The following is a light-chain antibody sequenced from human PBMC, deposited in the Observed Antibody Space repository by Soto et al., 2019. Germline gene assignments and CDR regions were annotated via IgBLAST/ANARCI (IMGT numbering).Light chain of an antibody. CDR1: QSISTE. J-gene: IGKJ2*01. V-gene: IGKV3-15*01. CDR3: HQGHNWPLT. CDR2: SAT. Sequence: EIAMTQSPATLSVSPGERATLSCRASQSISTELAWYQQIPGQPPRLLIYSATTRATGVPARFTGSGSGSEFTLTISVLQSEDFAIYYCHQGHNWPLTFGQGTRLEI.